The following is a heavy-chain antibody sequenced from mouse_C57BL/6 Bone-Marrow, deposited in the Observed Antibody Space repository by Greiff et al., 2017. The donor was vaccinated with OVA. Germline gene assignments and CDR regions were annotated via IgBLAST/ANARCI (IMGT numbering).Heavy chain of an antibody. CDR3: ASLYSNHYYAMDY. CDR2: INPSSGYT. CDR1: GYTFTSYW. V-gene: IGHV1-7*01. Sequence: VQLQQSGAELAKPGASVKLSCKASGYTFTSYWMHWVKQRPGQGLEWIGYINPSSGYTKYNQKFKDKATLTADKSSSTAYMQLSSLTYEDSAVYYCASLYSNHYYAMDYWGQGTSVTVSS. J-gene: IGHJ4*01. D-gene: IGHD2-5*01.